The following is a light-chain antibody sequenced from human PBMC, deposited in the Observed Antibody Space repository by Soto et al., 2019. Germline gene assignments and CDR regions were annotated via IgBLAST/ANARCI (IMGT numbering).Light chain of an antibody. CDR1: QSVSSNY. Sequence: EIVLTQSPDTLYLSPGERATLSCRASQSVSSNYLAWYQQKPGQAPKLLMYGASNMATGIPDRVSGSGSGTDFTLTITRLEPEDFAVYFCQQYGSSPPWTFGQGTNVEIK. V-gene: IGKV3-20*01. CDR2: GAS. CDR3: QQYGSSPPWT. J-gene: IGKJ1*01.